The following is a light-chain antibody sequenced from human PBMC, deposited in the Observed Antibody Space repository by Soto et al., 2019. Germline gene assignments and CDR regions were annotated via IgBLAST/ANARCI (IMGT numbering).Light chain of an antibody. V-gene: IGLV2-11*01. J-gene: IGLJ2*01. CDR2: DVS. CDR3: CSYAGSYTLI. CDR1: SSDVGGYNS. Sequence: QSVLTQPRSVSGSPGQSVTISCTGTSSDVGGYNSVSWYQQHPGKAPKLLISDVSKRPSGVPDRFSGSKSDNTASLTISGLQVEDGADYYCCSYAGSYTLIFGGGTKLTVL.